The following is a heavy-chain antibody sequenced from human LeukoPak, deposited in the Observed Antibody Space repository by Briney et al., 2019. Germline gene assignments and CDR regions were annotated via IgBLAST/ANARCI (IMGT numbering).Heavy chain of an antibody. D-gene: IGHD1-26*01. V-gene: IGHV3-21*01. J-gene: IGHJ5*02. Sequence: GGSLRLSCVASGFTFSSYAMSWVRQAPGKGLEWVSFISASSTSIYYADSVRGRFTISRDNAKNSLYLHMNSLRAEDTAVYYCARDGTWGPGTLVTVSS. CDR2: ISASSTSI. CDR3: ARDGT. CDR1: GFTFSSYA.